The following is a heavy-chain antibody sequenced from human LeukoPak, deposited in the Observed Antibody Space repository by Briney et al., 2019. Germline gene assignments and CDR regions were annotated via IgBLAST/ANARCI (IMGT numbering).Heavy chain of an antibody. V-gene: IGHV4-39*01. Sequence: SETLSLTCIVSGGSISSSSDYWGWIRQPPGKGLEWIGSIYYSGSTDYNPSLKSRVTISVDTSKNQFSLKLRSVTATDTAVYYCGGYNFYYFDYWGQGTLVTVSS. CDR3: GGYNFYYFDY. CDR1: GGSISSSSDY. J-gene: IGHJ4*02. CDR2: IYYSGST. D-gene: IGHD5-24*01.